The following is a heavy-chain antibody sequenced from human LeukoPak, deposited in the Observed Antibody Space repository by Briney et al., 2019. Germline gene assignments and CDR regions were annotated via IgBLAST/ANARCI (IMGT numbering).Heavy chain of an antibody. J-gene: IGHJ4*02. Sequence: GGSLRLSCAASGFTFSSYEMNWVRQAPGKGLEWVSYISSSGSTIYYADSVKGRFTISRDNAKNSLYLQMNSLRAEDTALYYCAKDYEQWLVTHYFDYWGQGTLVTVSS. CDR1: GFTFSSYE. D-gene: IGHD6-19*01. CDR3: AKDYEQWLVTHYFDY. CDR2: ISSSGSTI. V-gene: IGHV3-48*03.